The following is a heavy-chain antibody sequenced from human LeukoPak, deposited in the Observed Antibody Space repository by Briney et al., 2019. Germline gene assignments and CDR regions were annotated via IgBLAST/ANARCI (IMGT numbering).Heavy chain of an antibody. V-gene: IGHV1-69*05. CDR1: GGTFSSYA. CDR3: ARDRDDYGDYLYYFDY. D-gene: IGHD4-17*01. J-gene: IGHJ4*02. CDR2: IIPIFSTA. Sequence: SVKVSCKASGGTFSSYAVSWVRQAPGQGLEWMGRIIPIFSTANYAQKFQGRVTITTDESTRTAYMELSSLRSEDTAVYYCARDRDDYGDYLYYFDYWGQGTLVTVSS.